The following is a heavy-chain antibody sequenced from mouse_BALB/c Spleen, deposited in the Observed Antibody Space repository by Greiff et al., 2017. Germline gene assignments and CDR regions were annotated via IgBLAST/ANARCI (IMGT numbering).Heavy chain of an antibody. CDR2: IRNKANGYTT. Sequence: EVKLVESGGGLVQPGGSLRLSCATSGFTFTDYYMSWVRQPPGKALEWLGFIRNKANGYTTEYSASVKGRFTISRDNSQSIHYLQMNTLRAEDSATYYCARLDSSGYYAMDYWGQGTSVTVSS. V-gene: IGHV7-3*02. CDR1: GFTFTDYY. D-gene: IGHD3-2*01. J-gene: IGHJ4*01. CDR3: ARLDSSGYYAMDY.